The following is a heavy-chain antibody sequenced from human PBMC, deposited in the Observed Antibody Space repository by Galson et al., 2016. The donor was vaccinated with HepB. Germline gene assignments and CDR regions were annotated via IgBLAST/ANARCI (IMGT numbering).Heavy chain of an antibody. CDR1: RHTLTKLC. J-gene: IGHJ4*02. CDR2: LDPEDDET. D-gene: IGHD3-16*02. V-gene: IGHV1-24*01. Sequence: SVKVSCKVSRHTLTKLCIHWVRQAPGKGLEWMGGLDPEDDETTYAQKFRGRVTMTEDTSTDTAYMELRSLGSEDTAVYYCATDGPWVWGTYRRFEYWGQGTLITVSS. CDR3: ATDGPWVWGTYRRFEY.